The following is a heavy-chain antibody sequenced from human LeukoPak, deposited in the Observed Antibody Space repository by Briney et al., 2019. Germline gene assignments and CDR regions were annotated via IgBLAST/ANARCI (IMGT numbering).Heavy chain of an antibody. CDR3: ASAAVGPTLWY. D-gene: IGHD2/OR15-2a*01. J-gene: IGHJ4*02. V-gene: IGHV3-53*01. CDR2: IYSGGRT. CDR1: GFTASSNY. Sequence: PGGSLRLSCAASGFTASSNYMTWVRQAPGKGLEWVSVIYSGGRTYYADSVKGRFTISRDNSKNTVYLQMNSLRGEDTAVYYCASAAVGPTLWYWGQGTLVTVSS.